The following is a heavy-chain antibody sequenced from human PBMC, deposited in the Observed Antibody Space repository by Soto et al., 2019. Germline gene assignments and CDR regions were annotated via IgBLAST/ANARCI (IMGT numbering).Heavy chain of an antibody. V-gene: IGHV1-18*01. CDR3: AREDGYCSGGSRYSGGWLDP. CDR1: GYTFTTYG. D-gene: IGHD2-15*01. J-gene: IGHJ5*02. Sequence: ASVKVSCKTSGYTFTTYGVSWVRQAPGQGLEWMGWISPYNGNTNYAQRLQGRVTLTTDTSTDTAYMEQRSLRSDDTAVYYCAREDGYCSGGSRYSGGWLDPWGQGTLVTVSS. CDR2: ISPYNGNT.